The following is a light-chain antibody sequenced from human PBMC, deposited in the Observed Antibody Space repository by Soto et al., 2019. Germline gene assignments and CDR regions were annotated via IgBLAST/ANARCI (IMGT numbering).Light chain of an antibody. CDR3: QQYTNYLT. Sequence: DIQMTQSPSTLSASVGHRFTFTCRASQSVSIWLAWYQQKPGKAPKLLISGASTLESGVPSRFSGSGSGTEFTLTISSLQPDDFPTYYCQQYTNYLTFGQGTKVEIK. CDR1: QSVSIW. J-gene: IGKJ1*01. V-gene: IGKV1-5*01. CDR2: GAS.